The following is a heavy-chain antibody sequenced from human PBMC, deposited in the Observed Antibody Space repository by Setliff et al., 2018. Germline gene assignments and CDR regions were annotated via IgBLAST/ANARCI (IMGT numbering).Heavy chain of an antibody. D-gene: IGHD2-8*01. CDR1: GYMFRSYG. Sequence: ASVKVSCKASGYMFRSYGINRMRQAPGQGFEWMGWISAYNDNTKSAQKFQGRITMTTDTTTSTAYMELRGLTSDDTAVYYCSRLVRYCSKTTCQTASGAELWGQGTLVTVSS. CDR2: ISAYNDNT. CDR3: SRLVRYCSKTTCQTASGAEL. J-gene: IGHJ4*02. V-gene: IGHV1-18*04.